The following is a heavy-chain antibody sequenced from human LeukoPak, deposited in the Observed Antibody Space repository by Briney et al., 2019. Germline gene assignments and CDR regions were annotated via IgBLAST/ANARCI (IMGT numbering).Heavy chain of an antibody. CDR3: ARGRSIVGATQPFDY. V-gene: IGHV3-33*01. Sequence: GGSLRLSCAASGFTFSSYGMHWVCQAPGKGLEWVAVIWYDGSNKYYADSVKGRFTISRDNSKNTLYLQMNSLRAEDTAVYYCARGRSIVGATQPFDYWGQGTLVTVSS. CDR1: GFTFSSYG. CDR2: IWYDGSNK. D-gene: IGHD1-26*01. J-gene: IGHJ4*02.